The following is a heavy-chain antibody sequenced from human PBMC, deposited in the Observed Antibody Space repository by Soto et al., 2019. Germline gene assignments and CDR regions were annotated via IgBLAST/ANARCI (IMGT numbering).Heavy chain of an antibody. J-gene: IGHJ6*04. CDR3: ARDDVLCDGGRCYGVPLDV. Sequence: PGGSLRLSCAASGFTVSSNYMSWVRQTPGKGLEWVSLIQSGGPTYYADSVKGRFTISRDTSENTLHLQMDSLRAEDTAVYYCARDDVLCDGGRCYGVPLDVWGKGNTVTVSS. V-gene: IGHV3-66*01. D-gene: IGHD2-15*01. CDR1: GFTVSSNY. CDR2: IQSGGPT.